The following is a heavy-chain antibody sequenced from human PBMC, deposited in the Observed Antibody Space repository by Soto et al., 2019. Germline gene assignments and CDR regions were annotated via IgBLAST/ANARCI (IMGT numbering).Heavy chain of an antibody. CDR2: IYYSGST. D-gene: IGHD3-16*01. CDR3: ARLPNGGTPEYCYYYYMDV. V-gene: IGHV4-59*08. CDR1: GGSISSYY. J-gene: IGHJ6*03. Sequence: PSETLSLTCTVSGGSISSYYWSWIRQPPGKGLEWIGYIYYSGSTNYNPSLKSRVTISVDTSKNQFSLKLSSVTAADTAVYYCARLPNGGTPEYCYYYYMDVWGKGTTVTVSS.